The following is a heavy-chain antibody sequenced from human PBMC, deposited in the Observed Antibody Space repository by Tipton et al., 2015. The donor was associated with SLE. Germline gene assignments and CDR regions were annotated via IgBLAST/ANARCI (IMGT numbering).Heavy chain of an antibody. CDR2: ISSSGSTI. Sequence: GSLRLSCAASGFTFSDYYMSWIRQAPGKGLEWVSYISSSGSTIYYADSVKGRFTISRDNAKNSLYLQMNSLRAEDTAVYYCARETKTDFYYYYYMDVWGKGTTVTVSS. CDR3: ARETKTDFYYYYYMDV. D-gene: IGHD1-14*01. CDR1: GFTFSDYY. J-gene: IGHJ6*03. V-gene: IGHV3-11*04.